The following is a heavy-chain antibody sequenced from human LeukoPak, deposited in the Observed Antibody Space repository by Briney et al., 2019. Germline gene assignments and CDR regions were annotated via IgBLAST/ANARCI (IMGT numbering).Heavy chain of an antibody. D-gene: IGHD2-15*01. CDR1: GFTFGDYA. CDR2: IRSKAYGGTT. J-gene: IGHJ4*02. V-gene: IGHV3-49*03. Sequence: PGGSLRHSCTASGFTFGDYAMSWFRQAPGKGLEWVGFIRSKAYGGTTEYAASVKGRFTISRDDSKSIAYLQMDSLKSEDTAVYYCTRGKGDQGWYWGQGTLVTVSS. CDR3: TRGKGDQGWY.